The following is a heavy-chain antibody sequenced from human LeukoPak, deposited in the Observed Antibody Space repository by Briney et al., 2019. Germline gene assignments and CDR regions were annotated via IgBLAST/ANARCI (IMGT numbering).Heavy chain of an antibody. V-gene: IGHV3-23*01. Sequence: GGSLRLSCAASGFTFSNYAMTWVRQAPGKGLEWVSTISGGGDSTYYADSVRGRFTISRDDSKSTLYLQMNSLRAEDTAVYYCAKTPDYCTNGVWYTLHYFDYWGQGTLVTVSS. CDR2: ISGGGDST. CDR3: AKTPDYCTNGVWYTLHYFDY. D-gene: IGHD2-8*01. J-gene: IGHJ4*02. CDR1: GFTFSNYA.